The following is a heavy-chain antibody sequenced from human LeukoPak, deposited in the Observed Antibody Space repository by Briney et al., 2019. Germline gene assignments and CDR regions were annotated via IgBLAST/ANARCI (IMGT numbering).Heavy chain of an antibody. Sequence: SETLSLTCTVSGGSISSYYWSWIRQPAGKGLEWIGRIYTSGSTNYNPSLQSRVTISVDTSKNQFSLKLSSVTAADTAVYYCARGYVLLWFGLGQSYFDYWGQGTLVTVSS. J-gene: IGHJ4*02. D-gene: IGHD3-10*01. V-gene: IGHV4-4*07. CDR1: GGSISSYY. CDR3: ARGYVLLWFGLGQSYFDY. CDR2: IYTSGST.